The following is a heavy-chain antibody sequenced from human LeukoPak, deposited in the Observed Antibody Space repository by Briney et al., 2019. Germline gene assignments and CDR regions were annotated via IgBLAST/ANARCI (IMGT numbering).Heavy chain of an antibody. Sequence: ASVKVSCKASGGTFSSYAISWVRQAPGQGLEWMGGIIPIFGTANYAQKLQGRVTITVDESTSTAYMELSSLRSEDTAVYYCARNGYSYGLYYYMDVWGKGTTVTISS. V-gene: IGHV1-69*13. CDR3: ARNGYSYGLYYYMDV. D-gene: IGHD5-18*01. J-gene: IGHJ6*03. CDR2: IIPIFGTA. CDR1: GGTFSSYA.